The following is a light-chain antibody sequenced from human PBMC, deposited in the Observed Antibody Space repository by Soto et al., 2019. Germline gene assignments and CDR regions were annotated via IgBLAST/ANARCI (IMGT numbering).Light chain of an antibody. V-gene: IGKV3-15*01. J-gene: IGKJ1*01. Sequence: IVLTNSQGTISFAPGEIYPLSVRASQSVSSSYLAWYQQKPGQDPRLLIYGASTRATGIPARFSGSGSGTEFTLIISSLQSEDSAVYYCQKYNSWLWKFGQGNTGDIK. CDR2: GAS. CDR1: QSVSSSY. CDR3: QKYNSWLWK.